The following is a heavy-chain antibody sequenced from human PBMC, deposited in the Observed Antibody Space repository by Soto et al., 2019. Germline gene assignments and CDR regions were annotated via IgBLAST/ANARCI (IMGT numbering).Heavy chain of an antibody. CDR1: RYSFRTYA. D-gene: IGHD1-1*01. CDR3: ARWKGMEENYYSYGLDI. CDR2: INGRTGQT. V-gene: IGHV1-3*01. J-gene: IGHJ6*02. Sequence: ASLPVSFLASRYSFRTYAIHCVGQAPLQSRAGMGCINGRTGQTKFSQRFQDRITITRDTSASTAYMELSSLRSEDTAVYFCARWKGMEENYYSYGLDIWGQCTTVTVSS.